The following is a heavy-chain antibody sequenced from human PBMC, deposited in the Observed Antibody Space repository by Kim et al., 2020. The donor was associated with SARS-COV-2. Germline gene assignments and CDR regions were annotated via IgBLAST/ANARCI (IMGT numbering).Heavy chain of an antibody. D-gene: IGHD3-16*02. CDR1: GGSISSSSYY. CDR2: IYYSGST. V-gene: IGHV4-39*07. J-gene: IGHJ4*02. CDR3: ARDRGDYVWGSYLLPESYFDY. Sequence: SETLSLTCTVSGGSISSSSYYWGWIRQPPGKGLEWIGSIYYSGSTYYNPSLKSRVTISVDTSKNQFSLKLSSVTAADTAVYYCARDRGDYVWGSYLLPESYFDYWGQGTLVTVSS.